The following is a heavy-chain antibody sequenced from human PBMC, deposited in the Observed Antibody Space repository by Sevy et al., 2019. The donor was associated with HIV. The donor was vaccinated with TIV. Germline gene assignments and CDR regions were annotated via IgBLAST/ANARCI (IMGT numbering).Heavy chain of an antibody. D-gene: IGHD3-10*01. CDR1: GFTFSSYG. CDR2: ISYDGSNK. J-gene: IGHJ6*02. CDR3: AKGSEAGRFVSATYGMDV. V-gene: IGHV3-30*18. Sequence: GGSLRLSCGASGFTFSSYGMHWVRQAPGKGLEWVAVISYDGSNKYYADSVKGRFTISRDNSKNTLYLQMNSLRAEDTAVYYCAKGSEAGRFVSATYGMDVWGQGTTVTVSS.